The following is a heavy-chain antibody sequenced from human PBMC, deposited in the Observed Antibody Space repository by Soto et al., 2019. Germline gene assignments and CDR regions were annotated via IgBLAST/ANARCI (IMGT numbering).Heavy chain of an antibody. D-gene: IGHD3-10*01. J-gene: IGHJ4*02. V-gene: IGHV4-39*01. CDR1: GGSISSSSYY. CDR3: ARPLAVRNIFDY. CDR2: IYYSGST. Sequence: QLQLQESGPGLVKPSETLSLTCTVSGGSISSSSYYWGWIRQPPGKGLEWIGSIYYSGSTYYNPSLKSRVTISVDTSKNQFSLKLSSVTAADTAVYYCARPLAVRNIFDYWGQGTLVTVSS.